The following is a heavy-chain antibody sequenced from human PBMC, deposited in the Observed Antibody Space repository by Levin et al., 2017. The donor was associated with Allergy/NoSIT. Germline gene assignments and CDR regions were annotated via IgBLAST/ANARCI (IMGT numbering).Heavy chain of an antibody. V-gene: IGHV3-23*01. J-gene: IGHJ4*02. CDR3: AKKAVITGNGLLDY. D-gene: IGHD4-17*01. CDR2: ISDSADKI. CDR1: GFIFSSYG. Sequence: RAGGSLRLSCAASGFIFSSYGMNWVRQAPGRGLEWVSSISDSADKIDYATSVKGRFTISRDNSRNTLYLQMNSLRVEDTAVYYCAKKAVITGNGLLDYWGQGTLVTVSS.